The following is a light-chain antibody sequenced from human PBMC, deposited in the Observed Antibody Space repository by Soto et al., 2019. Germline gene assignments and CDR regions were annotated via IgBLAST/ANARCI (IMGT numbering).Light chain of an antibody. V-gene: IGKV1-33*01. CDR3: QHYNSYSEA. J-gene: IGKJ1*01. CDR1: QDINNY. CDR2: DAS. Sequence: TRYPFSLSEAVGDRMAINCKSSQDINNYLNWYQQKPGQAPKLLIYDASGLEVGVPSRFSGSGSGTEFTLTISSLQPDDFATYYCQHYNSYSEAFGQG.